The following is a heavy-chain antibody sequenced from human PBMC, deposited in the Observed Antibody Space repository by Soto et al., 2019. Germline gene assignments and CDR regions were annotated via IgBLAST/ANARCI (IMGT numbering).Heavy chain of an antibody. CDR3: ARGQGGATIPFDY. J-gene: IGHJ4*02. CDR1: GGSISSYY. Sequence: SETLSLTCTVSGGSISSYYWTWIRQPPGKGLEWIGNIYYSGSTNYSPSLKSRVTMSLDTSKNQLSLKLSSVTAADTAVYYCARGQGGATIPFDYWGQGTLVTVSS. D-gene: IGHD1-26*01. CDR2: IYYSGST. V-gene: IGHV4-59*08.